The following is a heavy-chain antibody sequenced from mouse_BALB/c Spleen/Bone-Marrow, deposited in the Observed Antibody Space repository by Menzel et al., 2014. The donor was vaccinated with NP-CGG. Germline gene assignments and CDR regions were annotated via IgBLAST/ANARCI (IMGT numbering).Heavy chain of an antibody. D-gene: IGHD4-1*01. CDR1: GFTFSSYG. CDR3: TRRTGTDYYAMDY. V-gene: IGHV5-6*02. CDR2: ISSGGIYT. J-gene: IGHJ4*01. Sequence: GGDLVKPGGSLKLSCAASGFTFSSYGMSWVRQTPDKTLKWVATISSGGIYTYYPDSVKGRFTISRDNAKNTLYLQMSSLKSEDTAMYYCTRRTGTDYYAMDYWGQGTSVSVSS.